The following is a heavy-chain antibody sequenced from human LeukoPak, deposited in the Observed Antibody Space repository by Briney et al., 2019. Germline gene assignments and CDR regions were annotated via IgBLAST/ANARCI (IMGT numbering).Heavy chain of an antibody. CDR3: ARGGDTAMARYDWFDP. V-gene: IGHV6-1*01. CDR1: GDSVSSNSAA. Sequence: SQTLSLTCAISGDSVSSNSAAWNWIRQSPSRGLEWLGRTYYRSKWYNDYAVSVKSRITINPDTSKNQFSLQLNSVTPEDTAVYYCARGGDTAMARYDWFDPWGQGTLVTVSS. D-gene: IGHD5-18*01. CDR2: TYYRSKWYN. J-gene: IGHJ5*02.